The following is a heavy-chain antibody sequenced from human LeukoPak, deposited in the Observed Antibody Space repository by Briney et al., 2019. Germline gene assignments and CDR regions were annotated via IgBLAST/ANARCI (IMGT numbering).Heavy chain of an antibody. CDR1: GFSFSSYG. J-gene: IGHJ6*03. V-gene: IGHV3-23*01. CDR3: ARTAMATVYYYYYYYMDV. CDR2: LSNSGYIT. Sequence: GGTLRLSCAASGFSFSSYGMTWVRQAPGKGLEWVSILSNSGYITYYADSVKGRFTISRDNSKDTLYLQMNSLRAEDTALYYCARTAMATVYYYYYYYMDVWGKGTTVTVSS. D-gene: IGHD5-18*01.